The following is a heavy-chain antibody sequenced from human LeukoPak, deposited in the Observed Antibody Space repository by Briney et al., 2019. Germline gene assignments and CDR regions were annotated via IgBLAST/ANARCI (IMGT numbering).Heavy chain of an antibody. J-gene: IGHJ4*02. CDR2: IYLGDSDT. CDR3: TRGRTYGSGNYYAFDY. D-gene: IGHD3-10*01. CDR1: GYSLTNYW. V-gene: IGHV5-51*01. Sequence: GESLKISCMGSGYSLTNYWIGWVRQMPGKGLEWMGIIYLGDSDTRYSPSFQGQVTISADKSISTAYLQLDSLKTEDTAVYYCTRGRTYGSGNYYAFDYWGQGTLVTVSS.